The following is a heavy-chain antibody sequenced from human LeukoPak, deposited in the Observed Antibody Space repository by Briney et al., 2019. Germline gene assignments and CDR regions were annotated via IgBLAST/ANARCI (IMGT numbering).Heavy chain of an antibody. CDR3: ASGTYRLGDY. V-gene: IGHV3-23*01. CDR1: GFSFSTYA. Sequence: PGRSQRLSCAASGFSFSTYAMSWVRQAPGKGLEWVSGISGSGVDTPYADSVKGRFRISRDNSKNTLYLQLNSLRAEDTAVYYCASGTYRLGDYWGLGTLVTVSS. D-gene: IGHD3-10*01. CDR2: ISGSGVDT. J-gene: IGHJ4*02.